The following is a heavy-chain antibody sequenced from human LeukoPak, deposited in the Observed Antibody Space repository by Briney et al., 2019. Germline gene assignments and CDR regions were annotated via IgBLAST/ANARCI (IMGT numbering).Heavy chain of an antibody. V-gene: IGHV1-24*01. Sequence: ASVKVSCKVSGYTLTELSMHWVRQAPGKGLEWMGGFDPEDGETIYAQKFQGKVTLTEDTSIDTAYMELSSLRSEDTAVYYCATEYIVATSGIGWFDPWGQGTLVTVSS. D-gene: IGHD5-12*01. J-gene: IGHJ5*02. CDR1: GYTLTELS. CDR2: FDPEDGET. CDR3: ATEYIVATSGIGWFDP.